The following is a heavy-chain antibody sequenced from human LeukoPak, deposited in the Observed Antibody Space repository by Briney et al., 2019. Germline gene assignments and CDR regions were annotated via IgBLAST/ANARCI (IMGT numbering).Heavy chain of an antibody. Sequence: ASVKVSCKASGYTFTSYYMHWVRQAPGQGLEWMGWISAYNGNTNYAQKLQGRVTMTTDTSTSTAYMELRSLRSDDTAVYYCARDSPDYVEGYYGMDVWGQGTTVTVSS. D-gene: IGHD4-17*01. CDR2: ISAYNGNT. J-gene: IGHJ6*02. CDR3: ARDSPDYVEGYYGMDV. CDR1: GYTFTSYY. V-gene: IGHV1-18*04.